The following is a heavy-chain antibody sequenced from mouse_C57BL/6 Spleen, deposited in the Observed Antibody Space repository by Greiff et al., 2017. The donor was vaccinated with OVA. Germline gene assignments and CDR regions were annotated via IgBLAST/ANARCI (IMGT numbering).Heavy chain of an antibody. CDR2: IYPRSGNT. Sequence: LVESGAELARPGASVKLSCKASGYTFTSYGISWVKQRTGQGLEWIGEIYPRSGNTYYNEKFKGKATLTADKSSSTAYMELRSLTSEDSAVYFCARGDYDYDLFAYWGQGTLVTVSA. J-gene: IGHJ3*01. V-gene: IGHV1-81*01. CDR1: GYTFTSYG. D-gene: IGHD2-4*01. CDR3: ARGDYDYDLFAY.